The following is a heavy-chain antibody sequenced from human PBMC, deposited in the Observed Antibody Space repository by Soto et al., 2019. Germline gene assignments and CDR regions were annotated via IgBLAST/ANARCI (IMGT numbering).Heavy chain of an antibody. CDR3: ARDIRISVSWYYIDY. D-gene: IGHD6-13*01. Sequence: VGSLRLSCAASGFTFRDYGMHWVRQTPAKGLEWVAVIWYDGNKKYYADAVKGRFTISRDNSRSTVYLQMNNLRAEDTAVYYCARDIRISVSWYYIDYWGQGTLVTVSS. CDR1: GFTFRDYG. CDR2: IWYDGNKK. V-gene: IGHV3-33*01. J-gene: IGHJ4*02.